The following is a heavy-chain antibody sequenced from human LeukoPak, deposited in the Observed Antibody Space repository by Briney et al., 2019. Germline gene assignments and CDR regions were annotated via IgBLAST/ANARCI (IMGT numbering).Heavy chain of an antibody. J-gene: IGHJ4*01. V-gene: IGHV4-4*02. CDR1: GGSISSSSW. CDR2: IYHSGST. CDR3: AKSGGYGLIDY. D-gene: IGHD6-25*01. Sequence: SVTLSLTCAVSGGSISSSSWWSWVRQPPGKGLEWIGEIYHSGSTNYNPSLKSRVTISVDTSKNQFSLKLSSVTAADTAVYYCAKSGGYGLIDYWGQGTLVTVSS.